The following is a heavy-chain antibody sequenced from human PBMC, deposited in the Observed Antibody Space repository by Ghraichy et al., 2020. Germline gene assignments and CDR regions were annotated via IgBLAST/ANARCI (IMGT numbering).Heavy chain of an antibody. CDR1: GFTFSSYS. CDR3: AREPLVVDTGMPELFDY. D-gene: IGHD5-18*01. CDR2: ISSSSSYI. Sequence: GGSLRLSCAASGFTFSSYSMHWVRQAPGKGLEWVSSISSSSSYIYYADSVKGRFTISRDNAKNSLYLQMNSLRAEDTAVYYCAREPLVVDTGMPELFDYWGQGTLVTVSS. J-gene: IGHJ4*02. V-gene: IGHV3-21*01.